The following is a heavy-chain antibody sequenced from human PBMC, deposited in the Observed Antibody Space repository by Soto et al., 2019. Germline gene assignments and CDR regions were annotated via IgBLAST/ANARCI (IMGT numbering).Heavy chain of an antibody. CDR1: GFTFSSYS. CDR3: ARDLRPVRDIVVVVGAPGFDY. CDR2: ISSSSSYI. D-gene: IGHD2-15*01. V-gene: IGHV3-21*01. J-gene: IGHJ4*02. Sequence: EVQLVESGGGLVKPGGSLRLSCAASGFTFSSYSMNWVRQAPGKGLEWVSSISSSSSYIYYADSVKGRFTISSDNAKNSLYLQMNSLRAEDTAVYYCARDLRPVRDIVVVVGAPGFDYWGQGTLVTVSS.